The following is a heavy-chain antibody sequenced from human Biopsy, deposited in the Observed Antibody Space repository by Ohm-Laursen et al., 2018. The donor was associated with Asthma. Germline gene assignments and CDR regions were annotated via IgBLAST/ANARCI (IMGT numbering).Heavy chain of an antibody. CDR2: IYYSGRT. V-gene: IGHV4-39*02. D-gene: IGHD6-6*01. CDR1: GDAMSTSGSY. Sequence: SETLSPTCIVSGDAMSTSGSYWGWIRQSPGKGLEWIGSIYYSGRTYYNPSLESRVTISADTSKNHFSLKVTSVTAADTAVYYCARAVSSSSYWYLDLWGRGDLVTVSS. CDR3: ARAVSSSSYWYLDL. J-gene: IGHJ2*01.